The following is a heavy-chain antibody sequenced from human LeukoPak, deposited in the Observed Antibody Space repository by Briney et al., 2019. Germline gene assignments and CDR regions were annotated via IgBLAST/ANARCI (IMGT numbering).Heavy chain of an antibody. CDR3: ARDMIVVVVAATSTLSFDY. D-gene: IGHD2-15*01. Sequence: PGGSLRLSCAASVFTFSSYAMHSVRQAPGKGLGRGAAISYNGSNKYYADSVKGRFTISRDNSKNTLYLQMNSLRAEDTAVYYCARDMIVVVVAATSTLSFDYWGQGTLVTVSS. CDR1: VFTFSSYA. V-gene: IGHV3-30-3*01. CDR2: ISYNGSNK. J-gene: IGHJ4*02.